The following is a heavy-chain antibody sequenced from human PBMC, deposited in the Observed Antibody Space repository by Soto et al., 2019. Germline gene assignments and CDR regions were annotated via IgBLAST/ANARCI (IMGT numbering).Heavy chain of an antibody. J-gene: IGHJ4*01. V-gene: IGHV3-7*03. Sequence: EVQLEESGGGLVQPGGSLRLYCAASGFTFGVYWMSWVRQAPGKGREWLGTIKWDASEKKYVDYVKGRFTISRDNAKNSLYIQMDSLRAENTVVYSCARDSGYGSRTLVNHDIENRGHGPMVTVSS. CDR1: GFTFGVYW. D-gene: IGHD3-10*01. CDR3: ARDSGYGSRTLVNHDIEN. CDR2: IKWDASEK.